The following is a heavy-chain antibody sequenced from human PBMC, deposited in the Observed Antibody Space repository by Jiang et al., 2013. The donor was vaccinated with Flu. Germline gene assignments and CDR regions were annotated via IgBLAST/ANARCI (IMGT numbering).Heavy chain of an antibody. V-gene: IGHV3-23*01. J-gene: IGHJ3*02. D-gene: IGHD4-17*01. CDR3: AKEALGDYGDYGDAFDI. CDR2: ISGSGGST. Sequence: LEWVSAISGSGGSTYYADSVKGRFTISRDNSKNTLYLQMNSLRAEDTAVYYCAKEALGDYGDYGDAFDIWGQGTMVTVSS.